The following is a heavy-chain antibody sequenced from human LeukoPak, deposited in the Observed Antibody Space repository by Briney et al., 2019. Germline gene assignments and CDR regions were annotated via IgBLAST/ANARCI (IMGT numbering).Heavy chain of an antibody. J-gene: IGHJ5*02. D-gene: IGHD6-19*01. CDR1: GYIFTSYD. V-gene: IGHV1-18*01. CDR2: ISAYNGDT. CDR3: ARDPSNTSGWKTWFDP. Sequence: GASVKVSCKASGYIFTSYDINWVRQATGQGLEWMGWISAYNGDTEYAQNFQGRVTLTTYTSTTTAYLELRSLRSDDTAVYYCARDPSNTSGWKTWFDPWGQGTLVTVSS.